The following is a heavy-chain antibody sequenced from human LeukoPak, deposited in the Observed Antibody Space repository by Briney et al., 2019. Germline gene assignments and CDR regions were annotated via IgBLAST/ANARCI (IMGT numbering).Heavy chain of an antibody. CDR2: ISSSTSYI. CDR3: AREALYCSGGSCYSDAFDI. D-gene: IGHD2-15*01. CDR1: GFTFSSYS. J-gene: IGHJ3*02. V-gene: IGHV3-21*04. Sequence: GGSLRLSCAASGFTFSSYSMSWVRQAPGKGLEWVSSISSSTSYIYYADSVKGRFTISRDNAKNSLYLQMNSLRAEDTAVYYCAREALYCSGGSCYSDAFDIWGPGTMVTVSS.